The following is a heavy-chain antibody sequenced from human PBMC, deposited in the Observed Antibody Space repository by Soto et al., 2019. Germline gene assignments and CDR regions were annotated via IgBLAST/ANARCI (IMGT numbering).Heavy chain of an antibody. CDR2: INHSGST. CDR1: GGSFSGYY. Sequence: QVQLQQWGAGLLKPSETLSLTCAVYGGSFSGYYWTWIRQPPGTGLEWIGEINHSGSTNYNPSLKSRVTIPVGRSKNPFSLKRTSVTAADTAVYYGARDKITGLFDYWGQGTLVTVSS. D-gene: IGHD2-8*02. J-gene: IGHJ4*02. V-gene: IGHV4-34*01. CDR3: ARDKITGLFDY.